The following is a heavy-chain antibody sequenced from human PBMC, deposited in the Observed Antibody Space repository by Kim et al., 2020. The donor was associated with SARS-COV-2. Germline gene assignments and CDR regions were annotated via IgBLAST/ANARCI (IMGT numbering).Heavy chain of an antibody. J-gene: IGHJ5*02. CDR3: ARVGPGELDL. Sequence: SETLSLTCNVTGGSVTSHYWAWIRQAPGKPLEWIGYIFSSGSTTYSPSLKSRVALSVDTSTNHFSLRVTSVTAADTAVYYCARVGPGELDLWGQGTPVT. CDR1: GGSVTSHY. CDR2: IFSSGST. V-gene: IGHV4-59*02. D-gene: IGHD7-27*01.